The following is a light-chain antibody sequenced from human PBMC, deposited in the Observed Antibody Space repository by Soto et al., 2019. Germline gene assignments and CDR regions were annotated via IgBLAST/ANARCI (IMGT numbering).Light chain of an antibody. J-gene: IGKJ4*01. V-gene: IGKV1-9*01. Sequence: DIQLTQSPSFLSASVGDRVTITCRASQGIRDFLAWYQQKPGKAPKLLIYAASTLQTGVPTRFSGIASGTEFSISISNLQPAVFATYYGQQFNFYPLTFGGGTVVEIK. CDR3: QQFNFYPLT. CDR2: AAS. CDR1: QGIRDF.